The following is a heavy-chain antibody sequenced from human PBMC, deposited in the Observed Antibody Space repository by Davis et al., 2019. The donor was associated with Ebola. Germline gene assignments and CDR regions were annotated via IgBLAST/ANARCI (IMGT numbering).Heavy chain of an antibody. V-gene: IGHV3-21*01. Sequence: GESPKISCAAPGFTFSSYSMNWVRQAPGKGLEWVSSISSSSSYIYYADSVKGRFTISRDNAKNSLYLQMNSLRAEDTAVYYCARRADYWGQGTLVTVSS. CDR2: ISSSSSYI. CDR3: ARRADY. J-gene: IGHJ4*02. CDR1: GFTFSSYS.